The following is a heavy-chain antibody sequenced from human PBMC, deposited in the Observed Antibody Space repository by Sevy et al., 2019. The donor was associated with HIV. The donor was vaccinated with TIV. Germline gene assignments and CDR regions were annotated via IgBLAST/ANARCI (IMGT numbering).Heavy chain of an antibody. V-gene: IGHV3-30*03. CDR1: GFTFSNHA. D-gene: IGHD3-22*01. CDR3: ARDGRGYDDDTRDYYDTSDHYQNRVMDV. CDR2: ISHDGSNR. Sequence: GGSLRLSCAGSGFTFSNHAVHWARQAPGKGLEWVARISHDGSNRYYSDSVKGRFIISRENSKNTLSLQMNSLRPDDTAVYYCARDGRGYDDDTRDYYDTSDHYQNRVMDVWGQGTTVTVSS. J-gene: IGHJ6*02.